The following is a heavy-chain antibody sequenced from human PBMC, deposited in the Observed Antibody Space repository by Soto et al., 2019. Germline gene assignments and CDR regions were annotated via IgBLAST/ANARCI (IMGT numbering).Heavy chain of an antibody. D-gene: IGHD6-13*01. Sequence: EVQLVESGGGLVQPGGSLRLSCAASGFTFSSYWMSWVRQAPVKGLEWVGNIKQDGSEQNYVDFVKGRFTISRDNANNSLYLQMNSLRAEDTAVYCCARIASTGRGWDVWGQGTTVVVSS. CDR1: GFTFSSYW. CDR3: ARIASTGRGWDV. CDR2: IKQDGSEQ. J-gene: IGHJ6*02. V-gene: IGHV3-7*01.